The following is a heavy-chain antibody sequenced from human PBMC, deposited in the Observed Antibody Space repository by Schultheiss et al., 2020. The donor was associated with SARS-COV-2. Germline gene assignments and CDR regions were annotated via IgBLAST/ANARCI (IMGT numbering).Heavy chain of an antibody. CDR1: GYTFTSYY. D-gene: IGHD1-26*01. CDR2: ISPYNGNT. V-gene: IGHV1-18*04. CDR3: ARDERDSGSYYFDY. Sequence: ASVKVSCKASGYTFTSYYMHWVRQAPGQGLEWMGWISPYNGNTNYAQKLQGRVTITTDTSTSTAYMELRSLRSDDTAVYYCARDERDSGSYYFDYWGQGTLVTVSS. J-gene: IGHJ4*02.